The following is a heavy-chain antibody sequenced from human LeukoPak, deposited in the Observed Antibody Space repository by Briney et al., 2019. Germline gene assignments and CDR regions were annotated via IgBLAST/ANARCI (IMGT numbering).Heavy chain of an antibody. CDR3: ARASYYGSGSPRYYYYGMDV. CDR1: GGTFSSYA. D-gene: IGHD3-10*01. CDR2: IIPIFGTA. V-gene: IGHV1-69*06. J-gene: IGHJ6*04. Sequence: SVKVSCKASGGTFSSYAISWVRQAPGQGLEWMGGIIPIFGTANYAQKFQGRVTITADKSTSTAYMELSSLRSEDTAVYYCARASYYGSGSPRYYYYGMDVWGKGATVTVSS.